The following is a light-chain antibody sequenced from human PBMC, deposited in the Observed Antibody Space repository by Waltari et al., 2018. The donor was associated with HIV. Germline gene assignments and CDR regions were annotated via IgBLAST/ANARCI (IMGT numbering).Light chain of an antibody. CDR3: GTWDDRLNAGV. V-gene: IGLV1-51*01. J-gene: IGLJ2*01. CDR2: DRN. Sequence: QSVLTQPPSVSAAPGQRVTISCSGSSSNIGTNGVSWYQQVPGTAPKLLIYDRNNRFPGFSDRFSASQSGTSATLGISGLHTGDEADYYCGTWDDRLNAGVFGGGTRLTVL. CDR1: SSNIGTNG.